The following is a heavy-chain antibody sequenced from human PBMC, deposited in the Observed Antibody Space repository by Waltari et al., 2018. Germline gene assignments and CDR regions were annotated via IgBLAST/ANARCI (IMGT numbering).Heavy chain of an antibody. V-gene: IGHV5-51*01. CDR1: GYNFAIYW. CDR3: ARLRSVSSSWFFDY. CDR2: MYPGESDT. Sequence: EVQLVQSGAEVKKPGESLKISCKASGYNFAIYWIGWVRQMPGKGLEWMAIMYPGESDTRNSRAFKGQGAIAAAKSISTAYLQWSSLKASETAMYYCARLRSVSSSWFFDYWGPGALVTVSS. D-gene: IGHD6-13*01. J-gene: IGHJ4*02.